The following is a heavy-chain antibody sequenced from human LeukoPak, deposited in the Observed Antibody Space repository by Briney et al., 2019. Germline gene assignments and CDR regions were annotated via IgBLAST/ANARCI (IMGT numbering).Heavy chain of an antibody. Sequence: PGGSLRLSCAASGFTFSDSGIHWVRQAPGKGLEWVAVISYDGSNKYYGDSVKGRFTISRDNSKNTLYLQMSGPRIEDTAVYYCAKGLIVGTPAPDHWGQGTLVTVSS. CDR3: AKGLIVGTPAPDH. CDR1: GFTFSDSG. D-gene: IGHD3-22*01. J-gene: IGHJ4*02. CDR2: ISYDGSNK. V-gene: IGHV3-30*18.